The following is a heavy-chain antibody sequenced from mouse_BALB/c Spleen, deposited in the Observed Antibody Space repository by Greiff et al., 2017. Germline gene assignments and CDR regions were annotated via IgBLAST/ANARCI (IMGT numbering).Heavy chain of an antibody. V-gene: IGHV1-4*01. CDR3: ARSQGLAMDY. Sequence: QVHVKQSGAELARPGASVKMSCKASGYTFTSYTMHWVKQRPGQGLEWIGYINPSSGYTNYNQKFKDKATLTADKSSSTAYMQLSSLTSEDSAVYYCARSQGLAMDYWGQGTSVTVSS. CDR2: INPSSGYT. CDR1: GYTFTSYT. J-gene: IGHJ4*01. D-gene: IGHD6-5*01.